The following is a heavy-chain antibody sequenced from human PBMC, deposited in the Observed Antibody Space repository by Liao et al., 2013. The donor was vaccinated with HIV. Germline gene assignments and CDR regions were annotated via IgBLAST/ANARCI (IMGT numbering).Heavy chain of an antibody. J-gene: IGHJ5*02. CDR1: GASISSYY. CDR2: MYSSGST. V-gene: IGHV4-4*07. Sequence: QVQLQESGPGLVKPSETLSLTCTVSGASISSYYWSWIRQPAGKGLEWIGRMYSSGSTKYNPSLKSRVSMSVDTSKNQFSLKLSSVTAADTAVYYCAKDVGYCSGDNCYSRWFDPWGQGTLVTVSS. CDR3: AKDVGYCSGDNCYSRWFDP. D-gene: IGHD2-15*01.